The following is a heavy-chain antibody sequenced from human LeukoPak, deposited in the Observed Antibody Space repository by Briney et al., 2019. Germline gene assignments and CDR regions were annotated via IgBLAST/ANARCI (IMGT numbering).Heavy chain of an antibody. V-gene: IGHV1-18*01. CDR3: AREIYYYDSSGYYYAPTPHFDY. D-gene: IGHD3-22*01. CDR1: GYTFTSYG. CDR2: ISAYNGNT. J-gene: IGHJ4*02. Sequence: GASVKVSCKASGYTFTSYGISWVRQAPGQGLEWMGWISAYNGNTNYAQKLQGRVTMTTDTSTSTAYMELRSLRSDDTAVYYCAREIYYYDSSGYYYAPTPHFDYWGQGTLVTVSS.